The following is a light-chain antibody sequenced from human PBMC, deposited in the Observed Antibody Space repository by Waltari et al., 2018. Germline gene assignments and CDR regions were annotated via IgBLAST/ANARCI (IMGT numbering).Light chain of an antibody. Sequence: QAALTQPRPVSGSPGQSVTISCTGTSSDIGGFNYVSWYQQHPVTAPKLMIYEVTKRPSGVSDRFSGSKSGNTASLTISGLQAEDEADYYCGSFTDSNTVLFGGGTRLTVL. CDR1: SSDIGGFNY. CDR2: EVT. CDR3: GSFTDSNTVL. V-gene: IGLV2-11*01. J-gene: IGLJ7*01.